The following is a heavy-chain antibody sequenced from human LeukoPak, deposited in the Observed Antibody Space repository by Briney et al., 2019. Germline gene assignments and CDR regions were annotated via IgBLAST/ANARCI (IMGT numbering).Heavy chain of an antibody. CDR3: ARDITAAGHFDY. Sequence: GGSLRLSCAASGFTFRSYAMHWVRQAPGKGLEWVAVISNDGGNKYYADSVKGRFTISRDNSKNTLHLQMNSLRAEDTAVYYCARDITAAGHFDYWGQGTLVTVSS. V-gene: IGHV3-30*04. CDR1: GFTFRSYA. D-gene: IGHD6-13*01. CDR2: ISNDGGNK. J-gene: IGHJ4*02.